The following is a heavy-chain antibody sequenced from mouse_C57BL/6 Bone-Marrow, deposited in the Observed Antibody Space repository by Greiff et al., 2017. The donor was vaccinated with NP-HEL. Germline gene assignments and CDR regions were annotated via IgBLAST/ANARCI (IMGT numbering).Heavy chain of an antibody. D-gene: IGHD2-5*01. V-gene: IGHV1-72*01. CDR2: IDPNSGGT. J-gene: IGHJ2*01. CDR1: GYTFTSYW. Sequence: QVHVKQPGAELVKPGASVKLSCKASGYTFTSYWMHWVKQRPGRGLEWIGRIDPNSGGTKYNEKFKSKATLTVDKPSSTAYMQLSSLTSEDSAVYYCARSYYSNYVGLFDYWGQGTTLTVSS. CDR3: ARSYYSNYVGLFDY.